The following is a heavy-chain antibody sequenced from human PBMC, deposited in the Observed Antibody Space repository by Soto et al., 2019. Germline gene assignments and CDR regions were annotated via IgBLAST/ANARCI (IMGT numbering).Heavy chain of an antibody. CDR1: CGSISSGGYY. CDR3: ARDQRGYCSGGSCYLAGYYYGMDV. Sequence: SETLSLTCTVSCGSISSGGYYWSWIRQHPGKGLEWIGYIYYSGSTYYNPSLKSRVTISVDTSKNQFSLKLSSVTAADTAVYYCARDQRGYCSGGSCYLAGYYYGMDVWGQGTTVTVSS. V-gene: IGHV4-31*03. J-gene: IGHJ6*02. CDR2: IYYSGST. D-gene: IGHD2-15*01.